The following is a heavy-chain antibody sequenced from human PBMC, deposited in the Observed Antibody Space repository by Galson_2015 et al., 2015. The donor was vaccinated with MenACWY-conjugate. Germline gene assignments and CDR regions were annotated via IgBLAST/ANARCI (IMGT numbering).Heavy chain of an antibody. J-gene: IGHJ6*02. Sequence: ETLSLTCTVSGGSISSYYWSWIRQPPGKGLEWIGYIYYSGSTNYNPSLKSRVTISVDTSKNQFPLKLTSVSAADTAMYYCARKHKFYDSSGHFYYGLDVWGQGTTVTVSS. D-gene: IGHD3-22*01. CDR1: GGSISSYY. CDR3: ARKHKFYDSSGHFYYGLDV. CDR2: IYYSGST. V-gene: IGHV4-59*01.